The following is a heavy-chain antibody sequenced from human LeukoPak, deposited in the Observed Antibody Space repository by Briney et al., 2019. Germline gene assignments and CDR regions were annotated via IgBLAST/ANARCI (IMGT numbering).Heavy chain of an antibody. CDR2: INHSGST. V-gene: IGHV4-34*01. D-gene: IGHD3-22*01. Sequence: SGTLSLTCAVYGGSFSGYYWSWIRQPPGKGLEWIGEINHSGSTNYNPSLKSRVTISVDTSKNQFSLKLSSVTAADTAVYYCARRTYDSSGLPPGYYYYYMDVWGKGTTVTVSS. CDR1: GGSFSGYY. J-gene: IGHJ6*03. CDR3: ARRTYDSSGLPPGYYYYYMDV.